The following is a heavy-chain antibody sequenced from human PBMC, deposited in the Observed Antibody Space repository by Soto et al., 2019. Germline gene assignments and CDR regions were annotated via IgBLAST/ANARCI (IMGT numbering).Heavy chain of an antibody. D-gene: IGHD2-15*01. CDR3: ARDHCSGGSCYHYYGMDV. Sequence: ASVKVSCKASGYTFTSYGINWVRQAPGQGLEWMGWISTYNGITKYTQKLQGRVTMTTDTSTSTAYMELRSLRSDDTAVYYCARDHCSGGSCYHYYGMDVWGQGTTVTVSS. J-gene: IGHJ6*02. CDR1: GYTFTSYG. CDR2: ISTYNGIT. V-gene: IGHV1-18*04.